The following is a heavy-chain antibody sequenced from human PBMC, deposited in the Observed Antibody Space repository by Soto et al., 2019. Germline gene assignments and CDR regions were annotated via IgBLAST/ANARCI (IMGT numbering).Heavy chain of an antibody. Sequence: EVQLVESGGGLIQPGGSLRLSCAVSGFTVSNNYMSWVRQAPGKGLEGVSVIYSGGYTAYGDSVKGRFTISRDNSKNTTYPPRKTPGAARRRVFFWGRPPGGGGYWGQGTLVTVSS. CDR1: GFTVSNNY. V-gene: IGHV3-53*01. D-gene: IGHD3-10*01. CDR3: GRPPGGGGY. J-gene: IGHJ4*02. CDR2: IYSGGYT.